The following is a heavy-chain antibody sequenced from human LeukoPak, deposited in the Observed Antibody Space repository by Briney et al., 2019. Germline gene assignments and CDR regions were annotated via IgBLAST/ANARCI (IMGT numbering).Heavy chain of an antibody. D-gene: IGHD5-18*01. CDR1: GFTFDDYG. J-gene: IGHJ4*02. V-gene: IGHV3-20*04. CDR2: INWNGGST. CDR3: ARAGYSYGYWGEDY. Sequence: PGGSLRLSCAASGFTFDDYGMSWVRQAPGKGLEWVSGINWNGGSTGYADSVKGRFTISRDNAKSSLYLQMNSLRAEDTALYYCARAGYSYGYWGEDYWGQGTLVTVSS.